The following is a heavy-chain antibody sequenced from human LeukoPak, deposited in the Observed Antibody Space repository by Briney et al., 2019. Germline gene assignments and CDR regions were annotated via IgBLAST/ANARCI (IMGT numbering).Heavy chain of an antibody. CDR3: ARQISDYYYYYMDV. D-gene: IGHD2/OR15-2a*01. V-gene: IGHV4-39*01. J-gene: IGHJ6*03. CDR1: GGSISTSAFY. Sequence: SETLSPTCTVSGGSISTSAFYWGWIRQPPGKGLEWIGSIYDSGNEFYNPSLKSRVTISADTSKNQFSLKLNSVTAADTAMYYCARQISDYYYYYMDVWGEGITVTVSS. CDR2: IYDSGNE.